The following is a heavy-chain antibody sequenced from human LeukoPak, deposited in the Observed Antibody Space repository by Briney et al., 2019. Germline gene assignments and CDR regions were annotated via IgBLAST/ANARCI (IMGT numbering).Heavy chain of an antibody. D-gene: IGHD2-2*01. CDR1: GFTFSDYY. CDR3: ASQGEYCSSTSCYGADY. J-gene: IGHJ4*02. CDR2: ISRSGSTI. V-gene: IGHV3-11*01. Sequence: GGSLRLSCAASGFTFSDYYMSWIRQAPGKGLEWVSYISRSGSTIYYADSVKGRFTISRDNAKNSLYLQMNSLRAEDTAVYYCASQGEYCSSTSCYGADYWGQGTLVTVSS.